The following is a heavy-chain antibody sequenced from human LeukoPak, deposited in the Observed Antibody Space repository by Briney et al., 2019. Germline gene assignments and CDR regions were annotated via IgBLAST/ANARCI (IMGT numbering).Heavy chain of an antibody. Sequence: GGCLRLSCAASGYTFSSYASSWVRQAPGKGLEWVSAISGSGGSTYYADSEKGRFTISRDNSKNTLYLQMNSLRAEDTAVYYCAKDAVSYYYYYYGMDVWGQGTTVTVSS. J-gene: IGHJ6*02. V-gene: IGHV3-23*01. CDR2: ISGSGGST. D-gene: IGHD4-11*01. CDR3: AKDAVSYYYYYYGMDV. CDR1: GYTFSSYA.